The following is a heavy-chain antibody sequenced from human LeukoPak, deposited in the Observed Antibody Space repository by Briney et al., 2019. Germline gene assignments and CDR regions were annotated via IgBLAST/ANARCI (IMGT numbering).Heavy chain of an antibody. CDR3: ARGRFRPQGGSSYYFDY. CDR2: MNPNSGNT. D-gene: IGHD6-6*01. J-gene: IGHJ4*02. V-gene: IGHV1-8*03. Sequence: ASVKVSCKASGYTFTSYDINWVRQATGQGLEWMGWMNPNSGNTGYAQKFQGRVTITRNTSISTAYMELSSLRSEDTAVYYCARGRFRPQGGSSYYFDYWGQGTLVTVSS. CDR1: GYTFTSYD.